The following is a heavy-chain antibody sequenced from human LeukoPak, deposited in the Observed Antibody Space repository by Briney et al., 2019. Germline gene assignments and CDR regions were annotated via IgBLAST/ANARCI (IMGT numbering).Heavy chain of an antibody. CDR2: IKQDGSEK. V-gene: IGHV3-7*01. J-gene: IGHJ4*02. D-gene: IGHD6-6*01. CDR3: ARDPRIAARPSYFDY. CDR1: GFTFSSYW. Sequence: GGSLRLSCAASGFTFSSYWMSWVRQAPGKGQEWVANIKQDGSEKYYVDSVKGRFTISRDNAKNSLYLQMNSLRAEDTAVYYCARDPRIAARPSYFDYWGQGTLVTVSS.